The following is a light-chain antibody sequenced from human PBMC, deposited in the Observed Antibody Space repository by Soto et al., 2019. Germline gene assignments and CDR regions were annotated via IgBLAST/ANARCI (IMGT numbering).Light chain of an antibody. V-gene: IGLV1-44*01. Sequence: QSVLTQPPSVSGTPGQRVTISCSGSSSNFGNNPATWYQQFPGTAPKLLIYGTNKRPSGVPDRFSGSKRGTSASLAISELQPEDEAHYYCAAWDDSLDGRKVFGGGTKLTVL. CDR2: GTN. J-gene: IGLJ3*02. CDR1: SSNFGNNP. CDR3: AAWDDSLDGRKV.